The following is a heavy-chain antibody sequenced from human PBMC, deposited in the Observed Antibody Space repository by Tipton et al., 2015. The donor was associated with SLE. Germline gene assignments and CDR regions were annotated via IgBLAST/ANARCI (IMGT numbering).Heavy chain of an antibody. V-gene: IGHV4-59*01. D-gene: IGHD1-26*01. CDR2: IYYSGST. J-gene: IGHJ3*02. CDR3: ARPGYSGGYYDLGAFDI. Sequence: LRLSCAVYGGSFSSYYWSWIRQPPGKGLEWIGYIYYSGSTNYNPSLKSRVTISVDTSKNQFSLKLSSVTAADTAVYYCARPGYSGGYYDLGAFDIWGQGTMVTVSS. CDR1: GGSFSSYY.